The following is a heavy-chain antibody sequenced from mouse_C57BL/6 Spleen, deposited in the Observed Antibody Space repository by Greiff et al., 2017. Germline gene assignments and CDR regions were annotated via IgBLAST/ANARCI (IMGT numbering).Heavy chain of an antibody. D-gene: IGHD2-3*01. CDR1: GYAFSSSW. CDR3: ARSQGWLLPY. V-gene: IGHV1-82*01. CDR2: IYPGDGDT. Sequence: VQLQESGPELVKPGASVKISCKASGYAFSSSWMNWVKQRPGKGLEWIGRIYPGDGDTNYNGKFKGKATLTADKSSSTAYMQLSSLTSEDSAVYCCARSQGWLLPYWGQGTTLTVSS. J-gene: IGHJ2*01.